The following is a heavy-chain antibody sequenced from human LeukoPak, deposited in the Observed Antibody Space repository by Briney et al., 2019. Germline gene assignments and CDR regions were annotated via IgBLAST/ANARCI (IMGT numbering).Heavy chain of an antibody. CDR2: ISYDGSNK. V-gene: IGHV3-30*04. Sequence: GGSLRLSCAASGFTFSSYAMHWVRQAPGKGLEWVAVISYDGSNKYYADSVKGRFTISRDNSKNTVDLQMNSLRPEDTAEYYCAKDAFYYIDVWGNGTTVTISS. J-gene: IGHJ6*03. CDR3: AKDAFYYIDV. CDR1: GFTFSSYA.